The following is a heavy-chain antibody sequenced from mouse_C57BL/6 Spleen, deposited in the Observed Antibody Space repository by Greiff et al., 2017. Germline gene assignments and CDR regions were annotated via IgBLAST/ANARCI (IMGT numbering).Heavy chain of an antibody. Sequence: QVQLQQSGPELVKPGASVKLSCKASGYTFTSYDINCVKQRPGQGLEWVGWIYPRDGSTKYNEKFKGKATLTVDTSSSPAYMGHHSLTSKDYAVYFCARRKIYDGYYDYFDDWGQGTTLTVSS. V-gene: IGHV1-85*01. J-gene: IGHJ2*01. CDR3: ARRKIYDGYYDYFDD. CDR1: GYTFTSYD. D-gene: IGHD2-3*01. CDR2: IYPRDGST.